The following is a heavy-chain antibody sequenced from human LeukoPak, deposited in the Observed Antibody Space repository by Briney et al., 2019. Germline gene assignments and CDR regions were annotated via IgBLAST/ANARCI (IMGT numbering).Heavy chain of an antibody. CDR3: ARGGVTDYFDY. CDR1: GFTVSSNY. Sequence: PGGSLRLSCAASGFTVSSNYMSWVRQAPGKGLEWVSVIYSGGSTYYADSVKGRFTISGDNSKNTLYLQMNSLRAEDTAVYYCARGGVTDYFDYWGQGTLVTVSS. CDR2: IYSGGST. V-gene: IGHV3-53*01. D-gene: IGHD2-21*02. J-gene: IGHJ4*02.